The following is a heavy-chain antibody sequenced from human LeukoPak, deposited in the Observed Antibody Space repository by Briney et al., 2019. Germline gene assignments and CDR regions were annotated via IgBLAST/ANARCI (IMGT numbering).Heavy chain of an antibody. CDR3: ARDSGSSSWEGFDY. CDR1: GGSISSYY. D-gene: IGHD6-13*01. Sequence: KPSETLSLTCTVSGGSISSYYWSWIRQPPGKGLEWIGYISYSGSTNYNPSLKSRVTISVDTSKNQFSLNVSSVTAADTAMYYCARDSGSSSWEGFDYWGQGTLVTVSS. J-gene: IGHJ4*02. V-gene: IGHV4-59*01. CDR2: ISYSGST.